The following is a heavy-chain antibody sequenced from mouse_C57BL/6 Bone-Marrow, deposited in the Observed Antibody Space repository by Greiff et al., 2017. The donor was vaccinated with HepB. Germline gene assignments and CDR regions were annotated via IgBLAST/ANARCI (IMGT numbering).Heavy chain of an antibody. CDR1: GFTFSDYY. Sequence: EVKLMESGGGLVQPGGSLKLSCAASGFTFSDYYMYWVRQTPEKRLEWVAYISNGGGSTYYPDTVKGRLTISRDNAKNTLYLQMHRLKSEDTAMYYCARPLYYSNGFDYWGQGTTLTVSS. D-gene: IGHD2-5*01. V-gene: IGHV5-12*01. CDR2: ISNGGGST. CDR3: ARPLYYSNGFDY. J-gene: IGHJ2*01.